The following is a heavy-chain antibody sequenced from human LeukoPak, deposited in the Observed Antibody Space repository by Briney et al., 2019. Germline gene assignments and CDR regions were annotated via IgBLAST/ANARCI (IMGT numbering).Heavy chain of an antibody. CDR3: ARDSSSWYYYYYYYMDV. CDR1: GGTFSSYA. Sequence: SVKVSCKASGGTFSSYAISWVRQALGQGLEWMGGIIPIFGTANYAQKFQGRVTITADESTSTAYMELSSLRSEDTAVYYCARDSSSWYYYYYYYMDVWGKGTTVTVSS. V-gene: IGHV1-69*01. D-gene: IGHD6-13*01. J-gene: IGHJ6*03. CDR2: IIPIFGTA.